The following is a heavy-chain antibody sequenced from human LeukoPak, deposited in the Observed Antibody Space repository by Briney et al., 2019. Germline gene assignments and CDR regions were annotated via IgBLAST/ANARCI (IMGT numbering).Heavy chain of an antibody. J-gene: IGHJ5*02. Sequence: GGSLRLSCAVSGFTFNNFAMMWVRQAPGKGLQWVSSITGDGATYYADSVRGRFMLSRDTSKNTLYLQMNSLTAEDTALYYCAKGSPAGLVDWFDPWGQGTLVTVSS. D-gene: IGHD2-15*01. CDR2: ITGDGAT. V-gene: IGHV3-23*01. CDR1: GFTFNNFA. CDR3: AKGSPAGLVDWFDP.